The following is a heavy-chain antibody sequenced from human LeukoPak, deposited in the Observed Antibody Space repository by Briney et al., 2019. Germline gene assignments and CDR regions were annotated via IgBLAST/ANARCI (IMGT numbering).Heavy chain of an antibody. CDR3: AKEGGWTFDY. CDR1: GFAFNSYA. D-gene: IGHD6-19*01. V-gene: IGHV3-23*01. Sequence: PGGSLRLSCAASGFAFNSYAMYWVRQAPGKGLEWISGIFGSGGSPHYADSVKGRFTISRDNSKNTLYLQMNSLRAEDTAVYYCAKEGGWTFDYWGQGTLVTVSS. CDR2: IFGSGGSP. J-gene: IGHJ4*02.